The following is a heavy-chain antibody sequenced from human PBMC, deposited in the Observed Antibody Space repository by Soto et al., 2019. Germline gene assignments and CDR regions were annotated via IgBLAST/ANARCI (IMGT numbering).Heavy chain of an antibody. CDR2: IYYSGST. CDR1: GGSISSGGYY. J-gene: IGHJ4*02. V-gene: IGHV4-31*03. CDR3: ARDLNLSYYFDY. Sequence: QVQLQESGPGLVKPSQTLSLTCTVSGGSISSGGYYWSGIRQHPGKGPEWIGYIYYSGSTYYNPSLKSRVTISVDTSKNQFSLKLSSVTAADTAVYYCARDLNLSYYFDYWGQGTLVTVSS.